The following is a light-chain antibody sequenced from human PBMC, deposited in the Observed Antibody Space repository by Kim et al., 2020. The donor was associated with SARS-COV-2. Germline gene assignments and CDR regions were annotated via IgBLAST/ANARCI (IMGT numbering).Light chain of an antibody. J-gene: IGLJ2*01. V-gene: IGLV1-40*01. CDR3: QSYDSRNVI. CDR2: GNI. Sequence: PGQGVTISCTGSSSNIGAGFDVHWYQQVPGTAPKLLIYGNINRPSGVPDRFSGSKSGTSASLAITGLQAEDEADYYCQSYDSRNVIFGGGTQLTVL. CDR1: SSNIGAGFD.